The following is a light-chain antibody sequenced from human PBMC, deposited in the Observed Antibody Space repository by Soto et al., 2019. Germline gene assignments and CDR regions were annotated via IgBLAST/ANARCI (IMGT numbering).Light chain of an antibody. CDR1: ESVRSW. CDR2: DAS. CDR3: QQYKSYPWT. J-gene: IGKJ1*01. Sequence: DIQMTQSPSTLSAFVGDRVTITCRANESVRSWLAWYQQKVGKAPNLLIYDASSLESGVPSRFSGSGSVTEFALTISSLQPDDFATYYCQQYKSYPWTFGLGTKVE. V-gene: IGKV1-5*01.